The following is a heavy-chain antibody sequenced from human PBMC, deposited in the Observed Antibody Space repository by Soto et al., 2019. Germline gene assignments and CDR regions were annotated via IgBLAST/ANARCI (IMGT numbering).Heavy chain of an antibody. J-gene: IGHJ4*02. CDR2: ISASGGSI. V-gene: IGHV3-23*01. CDR3: AKGAGYSSGWTDY. CDR1: GFTFINFA. Sequence: GGSLRLSCVASGFTFINFAVSWVRQAPGRGLEWVSAISASGGSINYADSVKGRFTISRDNSRNTVYLQMNSLGAEDSAVYFCAKGAGYSSGWTDYWGQGTPVTVSS. D-gene: IGHD6-19*01.